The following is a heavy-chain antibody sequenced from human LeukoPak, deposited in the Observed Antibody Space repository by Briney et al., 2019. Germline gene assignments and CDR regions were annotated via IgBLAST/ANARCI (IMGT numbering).Heavy chain of an antibody. CDR3: ATSEGLLRYFDWLPDY. V-gene: IGHV5-51*01. CDR2: IYPGDSDT. Sequence: GESLKISCKGSGYIFTSYWIGWVRQMPGEGMGWMGIIYPGDSDTRYSPSFQAQVTSSADKSISTAYLQWSSLKASDTAMYYCATSEGLLRYFDWLPDYWGQGTLVTVSS. CDR1: GYIFTSYW. D-gene: IGHD3-9*01. J-gene: IGHJ4*02.